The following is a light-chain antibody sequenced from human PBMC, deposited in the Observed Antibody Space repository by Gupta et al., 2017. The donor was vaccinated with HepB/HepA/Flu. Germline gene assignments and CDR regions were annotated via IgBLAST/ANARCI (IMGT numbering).Light chain of an antibody. CDR2: DAS. CDR3: QQRFAWPPLT. J-gene: IGKJ4*01. CDR1: QSVSNY. V-gene: IGKV3-11*01. Sequence: EIVLTQSPATLSLSPGERATLSCRASQSVSNYLAWYQQKPSQAPRLLIYDASNRATGIPVRFSGSGSGTDFTLTISSLEPEDFAVYYCQQRFAWPPLTFGGGTKVEIK.